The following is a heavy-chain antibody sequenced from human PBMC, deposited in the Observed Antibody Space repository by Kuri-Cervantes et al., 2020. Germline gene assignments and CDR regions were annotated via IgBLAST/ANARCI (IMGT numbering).Heavy chain of an antibody. CDR1: GFTFSSYD. CDR3: ARGVAGTQAGYYYYGMDV. Sequence: GESLKISCAASGFTFSSYDVHWVRQATGKGLEWVSAIGTAGDTYYPGSVKGRFTISRENAKNSLYLQMNSLRAGDTAVYYCARGVAGTQAGYYYYGMDVWGQGTTVTVSS. D-gene: IGHD6-19*01. J-gene: IGHJ6*02. CDR2: IGTAGDT. V-gene: IGHV3-13*01.